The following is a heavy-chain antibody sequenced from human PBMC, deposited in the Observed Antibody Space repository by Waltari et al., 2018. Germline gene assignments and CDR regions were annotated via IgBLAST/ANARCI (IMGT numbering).Heavy chain of an antibody. J-gene: IGHJ4*02. CDR3: ASSSGWSPFDY. Sequence: QVQLQQWGAGLLKPSETLSLTCAVYGGSISGYYWSWIRRPPGKGLEWIGEINHRGSTNYNPSLKSRVTISVDTSKNQFSLKLSSVTAADTAVYYCASSSGWSPFDYWGQGTLVTVSS. V-gene: IGHV4-34*01. D-gene: IGHD6-19*01. CDR1: GGSISGYY. CDR2: INHRGST.